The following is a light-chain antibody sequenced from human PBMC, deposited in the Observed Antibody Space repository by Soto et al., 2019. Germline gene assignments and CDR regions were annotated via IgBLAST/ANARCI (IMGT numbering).Light chain of an antibody. CDR1: ETISGW. V-gene: IGKV1-5*01. Sequence: DIPMTQSPSTLSASVGARVTITCRASETISGWLAWYQQKPGKAPKLLIYDASKLESGVPSRFSGSESGTDYTLTISSLQPDDLGNYYCQQYKRMYTFGQGTKLEIK. J-gene: IGKJ2*01. CDR3: QQYKRMYT. CDR2: DAS.